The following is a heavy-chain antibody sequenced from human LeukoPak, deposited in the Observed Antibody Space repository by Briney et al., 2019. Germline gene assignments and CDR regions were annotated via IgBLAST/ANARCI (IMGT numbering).Heavy chain of an antibody. V-gene: IGHV1-2*04. D-gene: IGHD5-24*01. CDR3: ARGAFPKTRRDGYNLRY. CDR2: INPNSGGT. J-gene: IGHJ4*02. Sequence: ASVKDSCKASGYTFTGYYMHWVRQAPGQGLEWMGWINPNSGGTNYAQKFQGWATMTRDTSISTAYMELSRLRSDDTAVYYCARGAFPKTRRDGYNLRYWGQGTLVTVSS. CDR1: GYTFTGYY.